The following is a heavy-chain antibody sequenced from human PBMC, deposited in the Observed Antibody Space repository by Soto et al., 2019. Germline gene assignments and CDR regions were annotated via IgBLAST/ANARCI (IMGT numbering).Heavy chain of an antibody. D-gene: IGHD6-19*01. J-gene: IGHJ4*02. V-gene: IGHV3-53*01. CDR1: GFTVSSNY. CDR2: IYSGGST. Sequence: GGSLSLSCAASGFTVSSNYMSWVRQAPGKGLEWVSVIYSGGSTYYADSVKGRFTISRDNSKNTLYLQMNSLRAEDTAVYYCAREMSSGWYGTFDYWGQGTLVTVSS. CDR3: AREMSSGWYGTFDY.